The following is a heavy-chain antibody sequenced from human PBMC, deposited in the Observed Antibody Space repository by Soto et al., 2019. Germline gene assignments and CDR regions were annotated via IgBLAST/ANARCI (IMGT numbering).Heavy chain of an antibody. V-gene: IGHV3-30*18. Sequence: PGGSLRLSCAASGFTFSSYGMHWVRQAPGKGLEWVAVISYDGSNKYYADSVKGRFTISRDNSKNTLYLQMNSLRAEDTAVYYCAKDRGGSYYLGTSFYFDYWGQGTLVTVSS. D-gene: IGHD1-26*01. CDR2: ISYDGSNK. J-gene: IGHJ4*02. CDR3: AKDRGGSYYLGTSFYFDY. CDR1: GFTFSSYG.